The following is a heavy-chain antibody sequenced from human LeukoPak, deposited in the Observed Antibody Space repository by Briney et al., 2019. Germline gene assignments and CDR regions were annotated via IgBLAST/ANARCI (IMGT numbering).Heavy chain of an antibody. CDR1: GFTFSSDS. CDR3: ARDSEYSSGWYFDY. V-gene: IGHV3-48*01. Sequence: PGGSLRLSCAASGFTFSSDSMNWVRQAPGKGLEWVSYISSSSSTIYYADSVKGRFTISRDNAKNSLYLQMNSLRAEDTAVYYCARDSEYSSGWYFDYWGQGTLVTVSS. CDR2: ISSSSSTI. J-gene: IGHJ4*02. D-gene: IGHD6-19*01.